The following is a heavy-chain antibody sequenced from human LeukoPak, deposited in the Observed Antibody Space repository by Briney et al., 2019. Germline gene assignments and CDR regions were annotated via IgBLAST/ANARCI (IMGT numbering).Heavy chain of an antibody. V-gene: IGHV3-23*01. Sequence: GGSLRLSCAASGFTFSSYAMSWVRQAPGKELEWVSAISASGGGTYYADSVKGRFTISRDNSKNTPYLQMNSLRAEDTAVYYCAKHPCSTTSCYFDYWGQGTLVTVSS. CDR2: ISASGGGT. D-gene: IGHD2-2*01. CDR3: AKHPCSTTSCYFDY. CDR1: GFTFSSYA. J-gene: IGHJ4*02.